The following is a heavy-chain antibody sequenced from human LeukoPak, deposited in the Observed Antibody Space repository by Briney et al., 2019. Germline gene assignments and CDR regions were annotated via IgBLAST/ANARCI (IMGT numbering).Heavy chain of an antibody. V-gene: IGHV3-15*04. CDR1: GLTVTNAW. CDR2: IASKTDGGTT. J-gene: IGHJ4*02. D-gene: IGHD3-16*01. Sequence: GGSLRLSCAASGLTVTNAWMNWVRQAPGKGLEWVGRIASKTDGGTTDYAAPVKGRFTISRDNAENTLYLQMNSLRAEDTAVYYCARVIVFMSTGPHLDYWGQGTLAIVSS. CDR3: ARVIVFMSTGPHLDY.